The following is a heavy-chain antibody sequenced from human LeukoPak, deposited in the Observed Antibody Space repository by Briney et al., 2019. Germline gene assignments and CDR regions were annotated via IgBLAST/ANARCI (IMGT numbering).Heavy chain of an antibody. CDR1: GFTFSSQA. D-gene: IGHD6-19*01. V-gene: IGHV3-23*01. CDR3: ARDSAGHFDY. J-gene: IGHJ4*02. CDR2: ITSGSTT. Sequence: GGSLRLSCAASGFTFSSQAMSWVRQAPGKGLEWVSTITSGSTTYYADSVKGRFTISRDNSKNTLYLQMNSLRAEDTAVYYCARDSAGHFDYWGQGTLVTVSS.